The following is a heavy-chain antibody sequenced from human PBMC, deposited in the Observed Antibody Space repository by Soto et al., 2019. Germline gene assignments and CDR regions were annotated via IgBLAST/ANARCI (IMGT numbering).Heavy chain of an antibody. CDR1: GFTLRSQY. CDR3: AIGIFLGSCSSTSCSTLAY. D-gene: IGHD2-2*01. CDR2: IKQEGSEK. J-gene: IGHJ4*02. V-gene: IGHV3-7*05. Sequence: HGGSMRIACAACGFTLRSQYMSWVRKAPGKGLEWVANIKQEGSEKNYVDAVKGRFTISRDNAKNSLYLQMNSLRADDTAVYYCAIGIFLGSCSSTSCSTLAYWGQGTLVTVSS.